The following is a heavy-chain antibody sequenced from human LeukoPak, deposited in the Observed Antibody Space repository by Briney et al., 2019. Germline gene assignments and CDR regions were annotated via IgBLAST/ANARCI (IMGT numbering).Heavy chain of an antibody. CDR3: ARVYYDSSYYYYYMDV. CDR1: GFTFSSYS. J-gene: IGHJ6*03. CDR2: ISSSSSYI. D-gene: IGHD3-22*01. V-gene: IGHV3-21*01. Sequence: GGSLRLSCAASGFTFSSYSMNWVRQAPGKGLEWVSSISSSSSYIYYADSAKGRFTISRDNAKNSLYLQMNSLRAEDTAVYYCARVYYDSSYYYYYMDVWGKGTTVTVSS.